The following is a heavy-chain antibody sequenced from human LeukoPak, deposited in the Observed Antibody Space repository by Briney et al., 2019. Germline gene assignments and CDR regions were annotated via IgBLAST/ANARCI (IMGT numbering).Heavy chain of an antibody. D-gene: IGHD3-10*02. V-gene: IGHV3-48*03. J-gene: IGHJ6*04. CDR2: VSSSGSTI. Sequence: GGSLRLSCSASGFTFSSYEMNWVRQAPGKGLEWVSYVSSSGSTIYYADSVKGRFTISRDNAKNSLYLQMNSLRAEDTAVYYCAELGITMIGGVWGKGTTVTISS. CDR3: AELGITMIGGV. CDR1: GFTFSSYE.